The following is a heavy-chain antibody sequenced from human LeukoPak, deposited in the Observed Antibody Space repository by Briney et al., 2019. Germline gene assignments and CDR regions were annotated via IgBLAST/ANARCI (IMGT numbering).Heavy chain of an antibody. Sequence: GGSLRLSCAASGFTFSSYSMNWVRQAPGKGLEWVSSISSSSSYIYYADSVKGRFTISRDNAKNSLYLQMNSLRAEDTAVYYCARDGEGAWLLLRQPPLFDYWGQGTLVTVSS. V-gene: IGHV3-21*01. CDR2: ISSSSSYI. CDR1: GFTFSSYS. J-gene: IGHJ4*02. D-gene: IGHD3-22*01. CDR3: ARDGEGAWLLLRQPPLFDY.